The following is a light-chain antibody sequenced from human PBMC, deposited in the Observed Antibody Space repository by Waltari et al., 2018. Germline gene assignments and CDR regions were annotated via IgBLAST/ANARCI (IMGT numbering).Light chain of an antibody. J-gene: IGKJ2*01. V-gene: IGKV1-5*03. Sequence: DIQMTQSPSTLSASVGDRVTITCRASPTIGSWLAWYQQKPGKDPKLLIYKAVNLESGVPSRFSGGESGIEFSLTISSLQPDDFATYYCQHYIRYPVTFGQGTKLELK. CDR2: KAV. CDR3: QHYIRYPVT. CDR1: PTIGSW.